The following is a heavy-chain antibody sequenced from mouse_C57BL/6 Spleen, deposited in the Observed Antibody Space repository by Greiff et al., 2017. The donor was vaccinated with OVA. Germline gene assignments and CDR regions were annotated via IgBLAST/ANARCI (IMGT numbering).Heavy chain of an antibody. CDR1: GYTFTDYY. D-gene: IGHD1-1*01. CDR2: INPNNGGT. Sequence: EVQLQQSGPELVKPGASVKISCKASGYTFTDYYMNWVKQSHGKSLEWIGDINPNNGGTSYNQKFKGKATLTVDKSSSTAYMELRSLTSEDSAVYYGARGGTTVNWYFDVWGTGTTVTVSS. V-gene: IGHV1-26*01. J-gene: IGHJ1*03. CDR3: ARGGTTVNWYFDV.